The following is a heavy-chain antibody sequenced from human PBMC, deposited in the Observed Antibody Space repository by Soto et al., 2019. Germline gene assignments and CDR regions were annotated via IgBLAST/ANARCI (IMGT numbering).Heavy chain of an antibody. Sequence: GGSLRLSCAASGFTFSSYGMHWVRQAPGKGLEWVAVISYDGSNKYYADSVKGRFTISRDNSKNTLYLQMNSLRAEDTAVYYCAKDSEVSVGTAMVNRYYYYGMDVWGQGTTVTVSS. J-gene: IGHJ6*02. D-gene: IGHD5-18*01. CDR3: AKDSEVSVGTAMVNRYYYYGMDV. CDR2: ISYDGSNK. CDR1: GFTFSSYG. V-gene: IGHV3-30*18.